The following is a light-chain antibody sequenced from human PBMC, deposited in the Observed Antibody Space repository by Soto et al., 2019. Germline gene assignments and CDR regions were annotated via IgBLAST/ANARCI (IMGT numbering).Light chain of an antibody. CDR1: QSISTY. CDR3: QQTFSVPPCT. V-gene: IGKV1-39*01. Sequence: DIQMTQSPSSLSASVGDRVTITCRASQSISTYLSWYQQKPGKAPELLIFAASSLQSGVPARFSGCGSGTDFTLTISSLQPEDFATYYRQQTFSVPPCTFGHGTKLEIK. CDR2: AAS. J-gene: IGKJ2*02.